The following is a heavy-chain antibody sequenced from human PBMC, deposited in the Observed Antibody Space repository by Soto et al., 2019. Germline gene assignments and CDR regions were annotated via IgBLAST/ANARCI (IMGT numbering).Heavy chain of an antibody. CDR2: IYYRGGT. J-gene: IGHJ4*02. Sequence: SSGTLSLPCTVSGCSIISYYWRWIRQAPGKGLEWIGYIYYRGGTNYNPSLKSRFTISVDTSKNQFSRKLSSVTAADTAVEYCAREAYGENVEDWGPGTPV. CDR3: AREAYGENVED. CDR1: GCSIISYY. V-gene: IGHV4-59*01. D-gene: IGHD4-17*01.